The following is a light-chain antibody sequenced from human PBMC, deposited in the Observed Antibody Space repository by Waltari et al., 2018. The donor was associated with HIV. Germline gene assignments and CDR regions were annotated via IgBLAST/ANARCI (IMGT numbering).Light chain of an antibody. CDR1: QSVTSS. J-gene: IGKJ3*01. CDR3: QQYNTWPLT. V-gene: IGKV3-15*01. Sequence: IVMTQSPATLSVSPGERATLSCRASQSVTSSLAWYQQKPGQAPRLLIYGASKRATGVPTRFSGGGSETEFTLTISSLQSEDFAVYSCQQYNTWPLTFGPGTKVDIK. CDR2: GAS.